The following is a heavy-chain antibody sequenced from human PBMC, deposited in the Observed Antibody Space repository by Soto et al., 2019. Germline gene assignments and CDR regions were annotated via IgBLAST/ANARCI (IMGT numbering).Heavy chain of an antibody. V-gene: IGHV3-7*01. J-gene: IGHJ5*02. D-gene: IGHD2-2*01. CDR3: ARVVVVPAAIPVGWFDP. CDR1: GFTFSSYW. CDR2: IKQDGSEK. Sequence: GGSLRLSCAASGFTFSSYWMSWVRQAPGKGLEWVANIKQDGSEKYYVDSVKGRFTISRDNAKNSLYLQMNSLRAEDTAVYYCARVVVVPAAIPVGWFDPWGQGTLVTVSS.